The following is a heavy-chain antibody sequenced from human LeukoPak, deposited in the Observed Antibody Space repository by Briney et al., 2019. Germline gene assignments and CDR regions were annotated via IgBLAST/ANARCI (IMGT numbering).Heavy chain of an antibody. J-gene: IGHJ5*02. D-gene: IGHD6-19*01. V-gene: IGHV3-21*01. CDR1: GFTFSSYS. Sequence: PGGSLRLSCAASGFTFSSYSMNWVRQAPGKGLEWVSSISSSSSYIYYADSVKGRFTISRDNAKNSLYLQTNSPRAEDTAVYYCARSDSSGWYPEYDPWGQGTLVTVSS. CDR3: ARSDSSGWYPEYDP. CDR2: ISSSSSYI.